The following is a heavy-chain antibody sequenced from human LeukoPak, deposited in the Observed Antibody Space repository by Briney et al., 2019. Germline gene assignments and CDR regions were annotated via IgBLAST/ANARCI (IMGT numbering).Heavy chain of an antibody. CDR2: IRYDGSNK. D-gene: IGHD6-13*01. Sequence: PGRSLRLSCAASGFTFSSYGMHWVRQAPGKGLEWVAVIRYDGSNKYYADSVKGRFTISRDNSKNTLYLQMNSLRAEDTAVYYCAKVMGAAGADAFDIWGQGTMVTVSS. CDR1: GFTFSSYG. J-gene: IGHJ3*02. CDR3: AKVMGAAGADAFDI. V-gene: IGHV3-33*06.